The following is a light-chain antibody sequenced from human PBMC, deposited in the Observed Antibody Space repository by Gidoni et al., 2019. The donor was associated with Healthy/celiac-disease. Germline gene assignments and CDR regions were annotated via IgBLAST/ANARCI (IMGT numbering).Light chain of an antibody. CDR3: AAGDDSLSGWV. CDR2: RNN. V-gene: IGLV1-47*01. J-gene: IGLJ3*02. CDR1: SSNIGSNY. Sequence: QSVLTQPPSASGTPGQRVTISRSGSSSNIGSNYVYWYQQLPGTAPKLLIYRNNQRPSGVPDRFSGSKSGTSASLAISGLRSEDEADYYCAAGDDSLSGWVFGGGTKLTVL.